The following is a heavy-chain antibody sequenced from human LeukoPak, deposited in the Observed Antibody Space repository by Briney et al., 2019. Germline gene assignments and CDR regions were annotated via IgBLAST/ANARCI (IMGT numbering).Heavy chain of an antibody. CDR2: IYTDSTI. CDR3: ARASNSPFDY. Sequence: GGSPRLSCAASGFTFSSYEMSWVRQAPGKGLEWVSHIYTDSTIYQADSVEGRFTISRDNARNSLYLQMSSLRDEDTAVYYCARASNSPFDYWGQGTLVTVSS. J-gene: IGHJ4*02. V-gene: IGHV3-48*03. CDR1: GFTFSSYE. D-gene: IGHD2-21*01.